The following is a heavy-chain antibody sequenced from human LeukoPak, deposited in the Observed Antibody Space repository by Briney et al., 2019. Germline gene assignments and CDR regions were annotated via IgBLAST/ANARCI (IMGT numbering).Heavy chain of an antibody. CDR2: IQYDESDK. V-gene: IGHV3-30*02. D-gene: IGHD6-19*01. CDR1: GLTFSTSG. CDR3: AREGGITVAGKFDS. Sequence: PGGSLRLSCAASGLTFSTSGMHWVRQAPGKGLEWVAFIQYDESDKYYADSVRGRFTISRDNSKNTLYLQMNSLRAADTAVYYCAREGGITVAGKFDSWGQGTLVTVSS. J-gene: IGHJ4*02.